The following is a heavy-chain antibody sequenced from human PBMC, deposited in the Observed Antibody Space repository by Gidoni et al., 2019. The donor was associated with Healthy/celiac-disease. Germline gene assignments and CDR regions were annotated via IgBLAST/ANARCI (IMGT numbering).Heavy chain of an antibody. CDR2: IYYSGST. D-gene: IGHD3-3*01. CDR3: ARETAAYDFWSGYYYYYGMDV. Sequence: QVQLQESGPGLVKPSETLSLTCTVSGGSISRYYWSWIRQPPGKGLEWIGYIYYSGSTNYNPSLKSRVTISVDTAKNQFSLKLSSVTAADTAVYYCARETAAYDFWSGYYYYYGMDVWGQGTTVTVSS. J-gene: IGHJ6*02. CDR1: GGSISRYY. V-gene: IGHV4-59*01.